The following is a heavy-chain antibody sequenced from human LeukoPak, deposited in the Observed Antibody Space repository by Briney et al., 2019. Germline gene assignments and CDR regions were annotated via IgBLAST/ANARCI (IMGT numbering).Heavy chain of an antibody. D-gene: IGHD6-19*01. CDR2: IYSGGST. CDR3: AGISSGWYHYYYMDV. Sequence: GGSLRLSCAASGFAVSSNYMSWVRHAPGKGLEWVAVIYSGGSTNYADSVKGRFTISRDNPKNTLYLLMNSLRAEDTAVYYCAGISSGWYHYYYMDVWGKGTTVTISS. J-gene: IGHJ6*03. CDR1: GFAVSSNY. V-gene: IGHV3-66*01.